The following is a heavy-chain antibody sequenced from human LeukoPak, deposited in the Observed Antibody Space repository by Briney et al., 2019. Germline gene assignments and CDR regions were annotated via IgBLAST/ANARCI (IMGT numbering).Heavy chain of an antibody. CDR2: IYYSGST. D-gene: IGHD6-13*01. CDR3: ASVYSNTWSDPFDY. CDR1: GGSISSYY. V-gene: IGHV4-59*08. J-gene: IGHJ4*02. Sequence: SETLSLTCTVSGGSISSYYWSWIRQPPGKGLEWIGYIYYSGSTNYNPSLKSRVTISVDTSKNHFSLKLNSVTAADTAVYYCASVYSNTWSDPFDYWGQGALVTVSS.